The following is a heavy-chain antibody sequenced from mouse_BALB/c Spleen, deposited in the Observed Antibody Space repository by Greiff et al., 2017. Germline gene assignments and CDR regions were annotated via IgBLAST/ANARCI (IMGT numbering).Heavy chain of an antibody. D-gene: IGHD1-1*01. V-gene: IGHV5-6-4*01. CDR1: GFTFSSYT. CDR3: TRDRNYGSSYEDYAMDY. CDR2: ISSGGSYT. Sequence: EVKVVESGGGLVKPGGSLKLSCAASGFTFSSYTMSWVRQTPEKRLEWVATISSGGSYTYYPDSVKGRFTISRDNAKNTLYLQMSSLKSEDTAMYYCTRDRNYGSSYEDYAMDYWGQGTSVTVSS. J-gene: IGHJ4*01.